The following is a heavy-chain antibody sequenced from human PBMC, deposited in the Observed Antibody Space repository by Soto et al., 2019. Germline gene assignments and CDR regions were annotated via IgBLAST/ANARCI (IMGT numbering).Heavy chain of an antibody. CDR1: GYTFSSYW. V-gene: IGHV1-46*01. CDR3: ARGEDYYASGGYRPFDF. D-gene: IGHD3-22*01. Sequence: ASVKVSCKTSGYTFSSYWMHWVRQAPGQGLEWMGIINPTTVSTSYAQKFQGRVTMTRDTSTSTVYMELSSLRSEDTAVYYCARGEDYYASGGYRPFDFWGQGTLVTVSS. CDR2: INPTTVST. J-gene: IGHJ4*02.